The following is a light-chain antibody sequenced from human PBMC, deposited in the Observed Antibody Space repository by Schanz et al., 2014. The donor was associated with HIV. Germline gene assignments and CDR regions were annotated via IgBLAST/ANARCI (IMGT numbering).Light chain of an antibody. CDR3: QQSYSTPLT. V-gene: IGKV1-39*01. CDR2: GAS. Sequence: DIQMTQSPSSLSASVGDRVTITCRASQYISSHLNWYQQRPGKAPNLLIFGASNLQSGVPSRFSGSGSGTDFTLTISSLQPEDFATYYCQQSYSTPLTFGGGTKVEIK. CDR1: QYISSH. J-gene: IGKJ4*01.